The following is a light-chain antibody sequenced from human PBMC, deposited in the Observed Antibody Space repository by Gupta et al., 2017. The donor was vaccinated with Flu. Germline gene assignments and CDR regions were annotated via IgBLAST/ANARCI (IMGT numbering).Light chain of an antibody. J-gene: IGLJ1*01. CDR2: KDK. CDR1: KLGEKY. Sequence: SSELTQPPSVSVSPGQPASIPRSGDKLGEKYAAWYQQKPGQSPLLVIYKDKERPAGIPERFSGSNSGNTATLTISGTQAVDEADYYCQAWDSNTDYVFGTGTKVTVL. CDR3: QAWDSNTDYV. V-gene: IGLV3-1*01.